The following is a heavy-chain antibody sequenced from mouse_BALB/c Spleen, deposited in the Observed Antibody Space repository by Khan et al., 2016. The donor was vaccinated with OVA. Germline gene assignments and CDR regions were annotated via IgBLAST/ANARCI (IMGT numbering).Heavy chain of an antibody. CDR1: GISITSGNYR. CDR2: IYYSGTV. CDR3: ARDYGSLYWYFDV. J-gene: IGHJ1*01. V-gene: IGHV3-5*02. Sequence: EVQLQESGPGLVKPSQTVSLTCTVTGISITSGNYRWSWIRQFPGNKLEWIGNIYYSGTVTYNPSLTSRTTITIDPSKNQFFLEMNSLTAEDTATYYGARDYGSLYWYFDVWGAGTTVTVSS. D-gene: IGHD1-1*01.